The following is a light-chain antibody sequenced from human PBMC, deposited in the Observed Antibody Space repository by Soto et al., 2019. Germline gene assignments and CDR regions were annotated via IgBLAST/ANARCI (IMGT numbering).Light chain of an antibody. Sequence: EIVLTQSPATLSLSPGERATLSCRASQSVSSSYLAWYQQKPGQAPRLLIYGASSRATGIPDRFSGSGSGTDFTLTISSLEPEDFAVYYCQQYGSSRTFGQGTKVDIK. CDR3: QQYGSSRT. CDR1: QSVSSSY. CDR2: GAS. J-gene: IGKJ1*01. V-gene: IGKV3-20*01.